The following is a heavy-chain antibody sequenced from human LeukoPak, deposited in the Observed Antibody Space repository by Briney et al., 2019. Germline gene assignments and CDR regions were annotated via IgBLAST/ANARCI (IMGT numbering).Heavy chain of an antibody. CDR1: GGTFSSYA. D-gene: IGHD6-13*01. V-gene: IGHV1-69*05. J-gene: IGHJ6*03. CDR3: ARGSRIAAAGTDHYYYYMDV. CDR2: IIPIFGTA. Sequence: VASVKVSCKASGGTFSSYAISWVRQAPGQGLEWMGGIIPIFGTADYAQKFQGRVTITMDESTSTAYMELSSLRSEDTAVYYCARGSRIAAAGTDHYYYYMDVWGKGTTVTVSS.